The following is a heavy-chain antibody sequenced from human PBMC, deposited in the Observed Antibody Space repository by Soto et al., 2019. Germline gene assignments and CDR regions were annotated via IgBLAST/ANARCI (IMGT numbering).Heavy chain of an antibody. J-gene: IGHJ4*02. CDR2: IVGGSGST. CDR3: AADWSNRPFDF. Sequence: QMQLVQSGPEVKKPGTSVKVSCKASGFTLTSADVQWVRQTRGQRIEWIGWIVGGSGSTNYAKQFQGRLAITRDMSTSTGYMELSSLRSEDTAVYYCAADWSNRPFDFWGQGTLVTVSS. D-gene: IGHD3-3*01. V-gene: IGHV1-58*01. CDR1: GFTLTSAD.